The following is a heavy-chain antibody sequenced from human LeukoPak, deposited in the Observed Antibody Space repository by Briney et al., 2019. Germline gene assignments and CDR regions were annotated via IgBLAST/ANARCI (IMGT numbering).Heavy chain of an antibody. Sequence: GGSLRLSCAASGFTFIDYDMHWVRQALGKGLEWVSAICIRGDTHYSGSVKSRFTISRETAESSLYLQMNGLRADDTAVYYCARGGIQVSGIDEFDYWGQGTLVTVSS. J-gene: IGHJ4*02. CDR1: GFTFIDYD. CDR3: ARGGIQVSGIDEFDY. V-gene: IGHV3-13*01. D-gene: IGHD6-19*01. CDR2: ICIRGDT.